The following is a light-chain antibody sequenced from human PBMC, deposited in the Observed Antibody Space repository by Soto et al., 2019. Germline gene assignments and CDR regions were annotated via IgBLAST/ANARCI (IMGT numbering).Light chain of an antibody. V-gene: IGLV2-11*02. CDR2: DVS. CDR1: SSDVGGYNY. J-gene: IGLJ1*01. CDR3: CSYAGSYKGYV. Sequence: QSALTQPRSVSGSPGQSVTISCTGTSSDVGGYNYVSWYQQHPGKAPKLMIYDVSKRPSGVPDRFSGSKSGNTASLTISGRQAEDESDYYCCSYAGSYKGYVFGPGTKLTVL.